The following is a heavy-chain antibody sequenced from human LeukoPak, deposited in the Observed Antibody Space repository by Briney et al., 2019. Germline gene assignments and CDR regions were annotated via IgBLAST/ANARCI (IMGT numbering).Heavy chain of an antibody. Sequence: SETLSLTCTVSGGSISSYYWSWIRQPPGKGLEWIGYIYYSGSTNYNPSLKSRVTISVDTSKNQFSLKLSSVTAADTAVYYCARETDYVFDYWGQGTLVTVSS. CDR3: ARETDYVFDY. V-gene: IGHV4-59*12. D-gene: IGHD4-17*01. CDR1: GGSISSYY. J-gene: IGHJ4*02. CDR2: IYYSGST.